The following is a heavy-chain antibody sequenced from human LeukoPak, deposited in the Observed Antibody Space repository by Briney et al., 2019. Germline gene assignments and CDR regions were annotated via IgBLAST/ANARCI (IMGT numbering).Heavy chain of an antibody. CDR3: ATTYYYDSSGYRDYNWFDP. CDR2: FDPEDGET. CDR1: GYTLTELS. Sequence: ASVNVSCKVSGYTLTELSMHWVRQAPGKGLEWMGGFDPEDGETIYAQKFQGRVTMTEDTSTDTAYMELSSLRSEDTAVYYCATTYYYDSSGYRDYNWFDPWGQGTLVTVSS. J-gene: IGHJ5*02. V-gene: IGHV1-24*01. D-gene: IGHD3-22*01.